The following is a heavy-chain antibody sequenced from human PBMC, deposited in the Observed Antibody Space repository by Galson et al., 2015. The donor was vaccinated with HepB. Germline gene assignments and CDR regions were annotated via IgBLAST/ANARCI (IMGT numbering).Heavy chain of an antibody. CDR2: ISAYNGNT. V-gene: IGHV1-18*01. CDR3: ARDSEVRGVNDAFDI. Sequence: SVKVSCKASGYTFTSYGICWVRQAPGQGLEWMGWISAYNGNTNYAQKLQGRVTMTTDTSTSTAYMELRSLRSDDTAVYYCARDSEVRGVNDAFDIWGQGTMVTVSS. D-gene: IGHD3-10*01. CDR1: GYTFTSYG. J-gene: IGHJ3*02.